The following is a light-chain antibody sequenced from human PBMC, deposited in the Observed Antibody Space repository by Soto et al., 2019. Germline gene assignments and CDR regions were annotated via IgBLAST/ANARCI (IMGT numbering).Light chain of an antibody. CDR2: DLS. CDR1: SSDVGGYNY. J-gene: IGLJ1*01. Sequence: QSALTQPASVSGTPGQSITISCTGTSSDVGGYNYVSWYQQHPGKAPKLMIYDLSNRPSGVSNRFSGSKSGNTASLTISGLQAEDEADYYCSSYTSSSTLGGVFGTGTKVTVL. V-gene: IGLV2-14*01. CDR3: SSYTSSSTLGGV.